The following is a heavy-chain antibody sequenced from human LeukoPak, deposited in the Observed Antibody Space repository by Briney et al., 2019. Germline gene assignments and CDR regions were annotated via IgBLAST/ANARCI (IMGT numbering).Heavy chain of an antibody. CDR1: SGSITNYY. CDR3: ARGPTRYYFDY. Sequence: SETLSLTCTVSSGSITNYYWSWVRQPLGQGLEWIAYIYHTGSTNYNPSLKSGVTISIDTSKNQFSLNLSSVTAADTAIYYCARGPTRYYFDYWGQGTLFTVSS. J-gene: IGHJ4*02. CDR2: IYHTGST. V-gene: IGHV4-59*01.